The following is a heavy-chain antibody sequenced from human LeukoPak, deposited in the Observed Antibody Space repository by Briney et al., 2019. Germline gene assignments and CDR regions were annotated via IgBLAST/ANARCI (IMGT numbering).Heavy chain of an antibody. V-gene: IGHV3-30*02. J-gene: IGHJ4*02. CDR1: GFTFSSYG. CDR3: AKRGNYYDSSGHDY. D-gene: IGHD3-22*01. Sequence: GGSLRLSCAASGFTFSSYGMHWVRQAPGKGLEWVAFIRYDGSNKYYADSVKGRFTISRDNSKNTLYLQMNSLRAEDTAVYYCAKRGNYYDSSGHDYWGQGTLATVSS. CDR2: IRYDGSNK.